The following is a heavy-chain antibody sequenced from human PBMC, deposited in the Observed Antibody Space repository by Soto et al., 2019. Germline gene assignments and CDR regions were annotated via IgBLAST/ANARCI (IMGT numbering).Heavy chain of an antibody. Sequence: AGGSLRLSCSVSGFTFSAYWMHWVRQVPGKCLTWVSRLSDHGSTATYADSVKGLFVISRDNAKNSLYLEMNTLRADDSGLYYCARGPRVSSTGTGAHWGRGTLVTVSS. CDR1: GFTFSAYW. CDR2: LSDHGSTA. CDR3: ARGPRVSSTGTGAH. J-gene: IGHJ4*02. D-gene: IGHD1-1*01. V-gene: IGHV3-74*01.